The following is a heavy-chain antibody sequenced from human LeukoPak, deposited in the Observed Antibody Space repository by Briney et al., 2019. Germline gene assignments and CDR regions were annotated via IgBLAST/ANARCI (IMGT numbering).Heavy chain of an antibody. D-gene: IGHD6-19*01. V-gene: IGHV3-30-3*01. CDR3: ARDFVAVAGTEGFDY. J-gene: IGHJ4*02. CDR1: GFPFSSYA. CDR2: ISYDGSNK. Sequence: GRPLRLSCAASGFPFSSYAMHWLPEAPEKALVWVAVISYDGSNKYYADSVKGRFTISRDNSKNTLYLQMNSLRAEDTAVYYCARDFVAVAGTEGFDYWGQGTLVTVSS.